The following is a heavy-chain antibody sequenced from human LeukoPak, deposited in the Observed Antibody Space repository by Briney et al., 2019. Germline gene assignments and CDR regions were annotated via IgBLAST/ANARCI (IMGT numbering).Heavy chain of an antibody. CDR3: ARVSGFGELSYPSRY. J-gene: IGHJ4*02. Sequence: ASVKVSCKASGYTFTSYGISWVRQAPGQGLEWMGWISAYNGNTNYAQKLQGRVTMTTDTSTSTAYMELRSLRSDDTAVYYCARVSGFGELSYPSRYWGQGTLVTVSS. D-gene: IGHD3-10*01. CDR1: GYTFTSYG. V-gene: IGHV1-18*01. CDR2: ISAYNGNT.